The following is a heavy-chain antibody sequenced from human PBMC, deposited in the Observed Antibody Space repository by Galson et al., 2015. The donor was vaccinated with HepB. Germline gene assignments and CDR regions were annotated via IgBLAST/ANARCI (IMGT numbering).Heavy chain of an antibody. Sequence: SVKVSCKASRYTFTTHYIHWARQAPGQGLEWMGIINPSGGSTSYAQKFQGRVTVTGDTSTSTVYMELSSLRSDDTAVYYCARRITGTTGGMDVWGQGTTVTVSS. CDR3: ARRITGTTGGMDV. V-gene: IGHV1-46*01. CDR2: INPSGGST. D-gene: IGHD1-20*01. CDR1: RYTFTTHY. J-gene: IGHJ6*02.